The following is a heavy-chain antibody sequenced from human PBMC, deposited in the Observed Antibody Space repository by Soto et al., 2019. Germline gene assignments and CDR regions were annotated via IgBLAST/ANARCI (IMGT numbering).Heavy chain of an antibody. V-gene: IGHV3-30-3*01. J-gene: IGHJ6*02. CDR2: ISYDGSNK. CDR1: GFTFSSYA. Sequence: QVQLVESGGGVVQPGGSLRLSCAASGFTFSSYAVHWVRQAPGKGLEWVAFISYDGSNKYYADSVKGRFTISRDNSKNTLYLQMNSLRAEDTAVYYCARESSPVGYYYGMDVWCQGTTVTVSS. CDR3: ARESSPVGYYYGMDV.